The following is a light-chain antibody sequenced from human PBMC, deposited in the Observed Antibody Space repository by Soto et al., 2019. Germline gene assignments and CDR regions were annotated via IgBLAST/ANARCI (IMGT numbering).Light chain of an antibody. V-gene: IGLV1-44*01. J-gene: IGLJ3*02. CDR1: GSNIGRNS. CDR3: ATWDDSLSGVE. CDR2: RNK. Sequence: QSVLTQPPSTSGTPGQRVTIPCSGSGSNIGRNSVTWYQRLPGTAPKLLVYRNKQRPSGVPERFSGSKSGTSASLAISDLQSEDEADYYCATWDDSLSGVEFGGGTKLTVL.